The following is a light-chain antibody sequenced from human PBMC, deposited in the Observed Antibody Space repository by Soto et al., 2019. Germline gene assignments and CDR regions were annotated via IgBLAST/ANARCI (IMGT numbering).Light chain of an antibody. CDR3: AAWDDSLNGVV. V-gene: IGLV1-44*01. CDR2: ANN. J-gene: IGLJ3*02. CDR1: SSNIGIHT. Sequence: QAVVTQPPSASGTPGQRVTIPCSGSSSNIGIHTVNWYQQLPGTAPKLLIYANNQRPSGVPDRFSGSKSGTSASLAISGLQSEDEADYYCAAWDDSLNGVVFGGGTKVTVL.